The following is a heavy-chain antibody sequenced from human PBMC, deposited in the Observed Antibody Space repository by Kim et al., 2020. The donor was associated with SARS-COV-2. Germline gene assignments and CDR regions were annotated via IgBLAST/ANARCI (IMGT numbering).Heavy chain of an antibody. CDR3: TTSIAVAGLTDY. CDR2: IKSKTDGGTT. D-gene: IGHD6-19*01. Sequence: GGSLRLSCAASGFTFSNAWMSWVRQAPGKGLEWVGRIKSKTDGGTTDYAAPVKGRFTISRDDSKNTLYLQMNRLKTEDTAVYYCTTSIAVAGLTDYWGQGTLVTVSS. CDR1: GFTFSNAW. V-gene: IGHV3-15*01. J-gene: IGHJ4*02.